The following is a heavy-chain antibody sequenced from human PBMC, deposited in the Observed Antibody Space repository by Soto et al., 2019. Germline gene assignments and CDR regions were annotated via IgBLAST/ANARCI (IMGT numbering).Heavy chain of an antibody. CDR2: ISWNSGSI. J-gene: IGHJ5*02. V-gene: IGHV3-9*01. D-gene: IGHD1-1*01. CDR3: AKVSTTHTFGPLDP. CDR1: GFTFDDSG. Sequence: EVQLVASGGGLVQPGRSVRLSCAASGFTFDDSGMHWVRQAPGKGLEWVSGISWNSGSIGYADSVKGRFIISRDNAKNSVYLQMNNLRPEDTAFYFCAKVSTTHTFGPLDPWGQGTLVTVSS.